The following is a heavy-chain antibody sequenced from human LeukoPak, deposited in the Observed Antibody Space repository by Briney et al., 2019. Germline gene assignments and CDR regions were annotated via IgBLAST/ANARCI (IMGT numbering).Heavy chain of an antibody. CDR2: ISSSGTAI. J-gene: IGHJ4*02. CDR3: ARQGGDSSRWYVWGDY. V-gene: IGHV3-48*03. D-gene: IGHD6-13*01. CDR1: GFSFSSYE. Sequence: PGGSLRLSCAASGFSFSSYEMNWVRQAPGKGLEWVSYISSSGTAIFYADSVQGRFTISRDNAKNSLYLQMNSLRAEDTAVYYCARQGGDSSRWYVWGDYWGQGTLVTVSS.